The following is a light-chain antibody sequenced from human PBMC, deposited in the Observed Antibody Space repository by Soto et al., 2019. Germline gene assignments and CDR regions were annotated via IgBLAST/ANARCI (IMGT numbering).Light chain of an antibody. CDR1: QSVSSIY. CDR3: HQYGSSPYT. J-gene: IGKJ2*01. Sequence: ENVLTQSPGTLSLSPGERATLSCRASQSVSSIYLAWYQQKPGQAPRLLFYVASSRATGIPDRFSGSGSGTVFTLTLSRLDPDDVALLYCHQYGSSPYTFGHWLNLEIK. V-gene: IGKV3-20*01. CDR2: VAS.